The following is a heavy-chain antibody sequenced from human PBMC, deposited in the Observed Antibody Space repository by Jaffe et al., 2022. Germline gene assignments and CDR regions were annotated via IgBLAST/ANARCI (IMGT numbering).Heavy chain of an antibody. CDR3: AREVLRVGGDLNHDALDM. Sequence: EVQLVESGGGLAQPGGSLRLSCAASGFNFNSYEMNWVRQAPGKGLEWISYINNIGSITNHPDSVKGRFTISRDNAKNSVYLQMNSLRAEDTAVYYCAREVLRVGGDLNHDALDMWGQGTMVTVSS. J-gene: IGHJ3*02. CDR2: INNIGSIT. CDR1: GFNFNSYE. D-gene: IGHD3-16*01. V-gene: IGHV3-48*03.